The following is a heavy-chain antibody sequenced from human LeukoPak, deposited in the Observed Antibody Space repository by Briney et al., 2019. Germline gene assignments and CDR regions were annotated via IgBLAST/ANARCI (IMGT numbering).Heavy chain of an antibody. CDR1: GFTFSSYW. D-gene: IGHD6-13*01. V-gene: IGHV3-7*01. CDR3: AREWGIAAAGANKAIDY. J-gene: IGHJ4*02. CDR2: IKQDGSEE. Sequence: PGGSLRLSCAASGFTFSSYWMSWVRQAPGKGLEWVANIKQDGSEEYYVDSVKGRFTISRDNAKKSLYLQMNSLRAEDTAVYFCAREWGIAAAGANKAIDYWGQGTLVTVSS.